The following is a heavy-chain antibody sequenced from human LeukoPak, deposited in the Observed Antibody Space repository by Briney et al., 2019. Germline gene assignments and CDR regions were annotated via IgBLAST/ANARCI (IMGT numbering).Heavy chain of an antibody. D-gene: IGHD3-10*01. J-gene: IGHJ6*02. CDR1: GYTFTSYA. CDR2: INAGNGNT. CDR3: ARDADYYGSGSLRGFYGMDV. Sequence: ASVKVSCKASGYTFTSYAMHWVRQAPGQRLERMGWINAGNGNTKYSQKFQGRVTITRDTSASTAYMELSSLRSEDTAVYYCARDADYYGSGSLRGFYGMDVWGQGTTVTVSS. V-gene: IGHV1-3*01.